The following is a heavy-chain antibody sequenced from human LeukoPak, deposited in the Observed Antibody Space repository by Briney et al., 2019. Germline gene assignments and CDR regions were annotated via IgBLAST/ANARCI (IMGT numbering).Heavy chain of an antibody. J-gene: IGHJ4*02. V-gene: IGHV4-59*01. Sequence: SETLSLTCTVPGGSISSYYWSWIRQPPGKGLEWIGYIYYSGSTNYNPSLKSRVTISVDTSKNQFSLKLSSVTAADTAVYYCARAGKWELKPHFDYWGQGTLVTVSS. D-gene: IGHD1-26*01. CDR2: IYYSGST. CDR1: GGSISSYY. CDR3: ARAGKWELKPHFDY.